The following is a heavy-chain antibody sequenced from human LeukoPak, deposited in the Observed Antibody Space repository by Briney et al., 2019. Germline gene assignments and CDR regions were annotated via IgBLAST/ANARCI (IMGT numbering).Heavy chain of an antibody. D-gene: IGHD2-8*01. J-gene: IGHJ2*01. CDR2: ISGSGSGT. CDR1: GFTFSSYA. CDR3: AKNGVNYWYFDL. Sequence: GGSLRLSCAASGFTFSSYAMSWVRQAPGEGLEWVLGISGSGSGTYNADSVKGRFTISRDNSKNTLYLQMNSLRAEDTAVYYCAKNGVNYWYFDLWGRGTLVTVSS. V-gene: IGHV3-23*01.